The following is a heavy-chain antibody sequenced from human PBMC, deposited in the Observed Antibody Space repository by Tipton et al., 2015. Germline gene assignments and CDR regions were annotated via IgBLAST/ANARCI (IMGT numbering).Heavy chain of an antibody. V-gene: IGHV4-39*07. CDR3: ARDDSALDS. Sequence: TLSLTCNVSGVSISSDNYFWSWIRQPPGKGLEWIGEIYHDGGTDYNPSLKSRVTMSINTSKNQFSLKLNSVTAADTAVYYCARDDSALDSWGLGTLVTVSS. J-gene: IGHJ4*02. CDR1: GVSISSDNYF. CDR2: IYHDGGT. D-gene: IGHD5-18*01.